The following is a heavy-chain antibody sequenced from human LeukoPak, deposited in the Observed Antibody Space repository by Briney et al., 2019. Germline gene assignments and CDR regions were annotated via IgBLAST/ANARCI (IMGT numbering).Heavy chain of an antibody. Sequence: ASVKVSCKASGYTFTGYYMHWVRQAPGQGLEWMGWINPNSGGTNYAQKFQGRVTMTRDTSISTAYMELSRLRSDDTAVYYCARSMMVAATLGWFDPWGQGTLVTVSS. J-gene: IGHJ5*02. CDR1: GYTFTGYY. D-gene: IGHD2-15*01. CDR2: INPNSGGT. CDR3: ARSMMVAATLGWFDP. V-gene: IGHV1-2*02.